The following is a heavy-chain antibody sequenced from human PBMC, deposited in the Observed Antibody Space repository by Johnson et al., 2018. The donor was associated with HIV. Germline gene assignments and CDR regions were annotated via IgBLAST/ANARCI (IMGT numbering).Heavy chain of an antibody. CDR1: GFTFGDYA. CDR2: IKSKTDGGTT. CDR3: TTDSRYSDSSGYYYWLGRGAFDI. V-gene: IGHV3-15*01. D-gene: IGHD3-22*01. J-gene: IGHJ3*02. Sequence: VQLVESGGGLVQPGRSLRLSCTASGFTFGDYAMSWVRQAPGKGLEWVGRIKSKTDGGTTDYAEPGKDRLTISKDDSKNTLYVQMNSLKTDDTAVYYCTTDSRYSDSSGYYYWLGRGAFDIWGQGTMVTVSS.